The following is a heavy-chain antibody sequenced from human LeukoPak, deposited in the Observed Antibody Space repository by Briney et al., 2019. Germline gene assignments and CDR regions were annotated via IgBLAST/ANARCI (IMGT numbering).Heavy chain of an antibody. CDR1: GYTFTSYD. Sequence: ASVKVSCKASGYTFTSYDINWVRQATGQGLEWVGWMNPNSGNTGYAQKFQGRVTMTRNTSISTAYMELSSLRSEDTAVYYCASGRVVHYAFDIWGQGTMVTVSS. J-gene: IGHJ3*02. D-gene: IGHD3-3*01. CDR2: MNPNSGNT. V-gene: IGHV1-8*01. CDR3: ASGRVVHYAFDI.